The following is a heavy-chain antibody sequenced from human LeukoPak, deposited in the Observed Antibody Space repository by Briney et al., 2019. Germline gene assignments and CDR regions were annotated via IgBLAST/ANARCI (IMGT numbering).Heavy chain of an antibody. J-gene: IGHJ4*02. CDR1: GGSISSSNW. CDR3: ARRTGSYTQFDY. CDR2: IYYSGST. D-gene: IGHD1-26*01. Sequence: SETLSLTCAVSGGSISSSNWWSWVHQPPGKCLEWIGYIYYSGSTYYNPSLKSRVTISVDTSKNQFSLNLSSVTAADAAVYYCARRTGSYTQFDYWGQGTLVTVSS. V-gene: IGHV4-31*11.